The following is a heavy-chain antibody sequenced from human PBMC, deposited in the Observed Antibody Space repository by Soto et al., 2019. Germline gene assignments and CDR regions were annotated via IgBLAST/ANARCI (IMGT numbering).Heavy chain of an antibody. D-gene: IGHD3-3*01. V-gene: IGHV3-30-3*01. CDR2: ISYDGSNK. CDR1: GFTFSSYA. Sequence: HPGGSLRLSCAASGFTFSSYAMHWVRQAPGKGLEWVAVISYDGSNKYYADSVKGRFTISRDNSKNTLYLQMNSLRAEDTAVYYCARDFDLGITIFGVVSLDYYGMDVWGQGTTVTVSS. CDR3: ARDFDLGITIFGVVSLDYYGMDV. J-gene: IGHJ6*02.